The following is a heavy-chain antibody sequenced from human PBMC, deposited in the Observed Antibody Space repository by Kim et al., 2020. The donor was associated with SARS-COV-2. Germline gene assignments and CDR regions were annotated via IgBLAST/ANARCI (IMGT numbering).Heavy chain of an antibody. V-gene: IGHV4-61*01. CDR1: GGSVSSGSYY. Sequence: SETLSLTCTVSGGSVSSGSYYWSWIRQPPGKGLEWIGYIYYSGSTNYNPSLKSRVTISVDTSKNQFSLKLSSVTAADTAVYYCARDRVRGVYSYWGQGTL. D-gene: IGHD1-20*01. CDR3: ARDRVRGVYSY. CDR2: IYYSGST. J-gene: IGHJ4*02.